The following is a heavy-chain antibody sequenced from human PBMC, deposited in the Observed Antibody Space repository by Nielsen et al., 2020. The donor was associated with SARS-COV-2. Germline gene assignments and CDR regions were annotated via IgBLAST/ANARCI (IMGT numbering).Heavy chain of an antibody. CDR2: IKQDGSEK. V-gene: IGHV3-7*04. CDR3: ARGLDP. J-gene: IGHJ5*02. CDR1: GFTSSSYW. Sequence: GGSLRLSCAASGFTSSSYWMSWVRQAPGKGLEWVANIKQDGSEKYYVDSVKGRFTISRDNAKNSLYLQMNSLRAEDTAVYYCARGLDPWGQGTLVTVSS.